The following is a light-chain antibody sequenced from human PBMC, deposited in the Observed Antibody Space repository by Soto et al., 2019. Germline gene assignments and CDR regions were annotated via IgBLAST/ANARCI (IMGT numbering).Light chain of an antibody. CDR3: QSYDSSLIVSKV. CDR1: SSNIGAGYD. CDR2: ANS. J-gene: IGLJ1*01. Sequence: QSVLTQPPSVSAAPGQKVTISCSGSSSNIGAGYDVQWYRQFPGTAPKLLIYANSVRPSGVPDRFSGSKSGTSASLAITGLQAEDEAVYYCQSYDSSLIVSKVSGTGTKVTVL. V-gene: IGLV1-40*01.